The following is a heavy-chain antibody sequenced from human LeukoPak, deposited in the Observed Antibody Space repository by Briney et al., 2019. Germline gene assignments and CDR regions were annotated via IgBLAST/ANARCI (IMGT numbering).Heavy chain of an antibody. CDR1: GGSISSGSYY. V-gene: IGHV4-61*02. CDR2: FYTSGST. D-gene: IGHD3-10*01. Sequence: NPSETLSLTCTVSGGSISSGSYYWSWIRQPAGKGLEWIGRFYTSGSTNYNPSLKSRVTISVDTSKNQYSLKLSSVTAADTAVYYCARGLLWFGELSQFDYWGQGTLVTVSS. J-gene: IGHJ4*02. CDR3: ARGLLWFGELSQFDY.